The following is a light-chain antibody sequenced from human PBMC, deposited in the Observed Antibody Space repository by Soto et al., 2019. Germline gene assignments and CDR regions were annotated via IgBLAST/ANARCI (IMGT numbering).Light chain of an antibody. J-gene: IGKJ5*01. V-gene: IGKV3-20*01. Sequence: VVLTQSPATLSLSPGERATLSCRASDTINIYLAWYQQKPGQAPRLLIFGASNRATGIPDRFSGSGSGTDFTLTISRLEPEDFAVYYCQQYGSSPPITFGQGTRLEIK. CDR1: DTINIY. CDR3: QQYGSSPPIT. CDR2: GAS.